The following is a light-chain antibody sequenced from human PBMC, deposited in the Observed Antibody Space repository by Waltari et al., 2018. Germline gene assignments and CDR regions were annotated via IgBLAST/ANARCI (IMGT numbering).Light chain of an antibody. Sequence: DIQMTQSPSTLSASIGDTVTITCRASRDISRWLACYQQKPGKAPNLLISKASTLESGVPSRFNGSGSGTQFSLTLSSLQPDDFATYYCQQYKTYSPWAFGQGTKVEIK. CDR2: KAS. CDR1: RDISRW. J-gene: IGKJ1*01. V-gene: IGKV1-5*03. CDR3: QQYKTYSPWA.